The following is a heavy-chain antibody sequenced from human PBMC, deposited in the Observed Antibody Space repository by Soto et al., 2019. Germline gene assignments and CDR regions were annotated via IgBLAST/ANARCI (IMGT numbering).Heavy chain of an antibody. J-gene: IGHJ3*02. CDR2: ISYDGSNK. CDR1: GFTFSSYS. Sequence: PGGSLRLSCAASGFTFSSYSMHWVRQAPGKGLEWVAVISYDGSNKYYADSVRGRFTISRDNSKNTLYLQMSSLRSEDTAVYYCASYTSRIDAFDIWGQGTMVTVSS. D-gene: IGHD6-13*01. V-gene: IGHV3-30*03. CDR3: ASYTSRIDAFDI.